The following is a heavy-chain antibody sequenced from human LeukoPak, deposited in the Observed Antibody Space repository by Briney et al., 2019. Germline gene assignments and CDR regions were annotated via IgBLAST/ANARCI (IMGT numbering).Heavy chain of an antibody. CDR1: GFSFSGYG. V-gene: IGHV3-30*18. CDR2: ISYDGSNK. Sequence: PGGSLRLSCGASGFSFSGYGMHWVRQAPGKGREWVAVISYDGSNKYYAGSVKGRFTISRDNSKNTLYLQRNSLRAEDTAVYYCAKRGYSGSHKSFDYWGQGTLVTVSS. CDR3: AKRGYSGSHKSFDY. D-gene: IGHD1-26*01. J-gene: IGHJ4*02.